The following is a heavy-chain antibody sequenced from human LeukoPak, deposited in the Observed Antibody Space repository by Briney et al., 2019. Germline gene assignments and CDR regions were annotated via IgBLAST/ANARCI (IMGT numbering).Heavy chain of an antibody. V-gene: IGHV4-30-4*01. J-gene: IGHJ6*04. CDR2: IYYSGST. CDR3: ARDRSVSGYYYGMDV. CDR1: GGSISSGDYY. D-gene: IGHD3-10*01. Sequence: PSQTLSLTCTVSGGSISSGDYYWSWIRQPPGKGLDWIGYIYYSGSTYYNPSLKSRVTISVDTSKNQFSLKLSSVTAADTAVYYCARDRSVSGYYYGMDVWGKGTTVTVSS.